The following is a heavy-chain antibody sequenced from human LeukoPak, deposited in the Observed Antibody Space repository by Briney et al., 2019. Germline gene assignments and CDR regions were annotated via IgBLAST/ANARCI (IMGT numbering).Heavy chain of an antibody. D-gene: IGHD3-22*01. Sequence: GGSLRLSCAASGFTVSSNYMSWVRQAPGKGLEWVSVIYSGGSTYYADSVKGRFTVSRDNSKNTLYLQMNSLRAEDTAVYYCARVVEDYYDSSGYCRNWGQGTLVTVSS. CDR2: IYSGGST. CDR1: GFTVSSNY. CDR3: ARVVEDYYDSSGYCRN. J-gene: IGHJ4*02. V-gene: IGHV3-53*01.